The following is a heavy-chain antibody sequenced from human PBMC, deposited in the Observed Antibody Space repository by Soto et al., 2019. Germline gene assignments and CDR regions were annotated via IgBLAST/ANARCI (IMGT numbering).Heavy chain of an antibody. Sequence: VESLKSSCKVYGYTFSAYWIACALQMPGKGLEWMGIIYPGDSDTKYSPAFQGQVTISADKSINTAYLQWTSLEASDTALYYCARKFGTEFFDAWGQGTMVTVSS. CDR1: GYTFSAYW. D-gene: IGHD3-10*01. CDR3: ARKFGTEFFDA. CDR2: IYPGDSDT. V-gene: IGHV5-51*01. J-gene: IGHJ4*02.